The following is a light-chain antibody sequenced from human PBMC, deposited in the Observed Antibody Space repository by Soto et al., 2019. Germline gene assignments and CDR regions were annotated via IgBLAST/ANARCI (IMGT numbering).Light chain of an antibody. Sequence: LMRQQTPSLSVTPGEAASISCMSSGILLHKNGYNYVDWYMQKPGQSPQLLIYRASTLKSGVPSRFSGSGSGTEFTLTISSLQADDVATYYCQQYNSYSSTFGEGSKVDI. CDR1: GILLHKNGYNY. CDR3: QQYNSYSST. J-gene: IGKJ4*02. CDR2: RAS. V-gene: IGKV2-28*01.